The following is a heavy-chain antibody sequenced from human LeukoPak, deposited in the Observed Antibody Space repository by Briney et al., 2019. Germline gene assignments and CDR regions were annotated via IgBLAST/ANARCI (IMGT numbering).Heavy chain of an antibody. CDR2: ISGSGGST. CDR1: GFTFSSYA. J-gene: IGHJ4*02. D-gene: IGHD3-22*01. Sequence: GGSLRLSCAASGFTFSSYAMSWVRQAPGKGLEWVSAISGSGGSTYYADSVKGRFTISRDNSKNTLYLQMNSLRAEDTAVYYCANSNYYDSSGYYYGVFGHFDYWGQGTLVTVPS. V-gene: IGHV3-23*01. CDR3: ANSNYYDSSGYYYGVFGHFDY.